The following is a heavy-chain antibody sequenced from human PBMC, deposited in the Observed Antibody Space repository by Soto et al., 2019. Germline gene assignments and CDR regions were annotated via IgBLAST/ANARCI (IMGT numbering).Heavy chain of an antibody. V-gene: IGHV3-23*01. J-gene: IGHJ4*02. CDR3: AKGEWEPVNIKYYFNN. Sequence: EVQLLESGGGLVQPGGSLRLSCAASGFTFSSFAMSWVRQAPGKGLEWVSSISNSGGSAYYADSVKGRFTISRDNSKNTLYLQMNSLRAEDTAVYYCAKGEWEPVNIKYYFNNWGQGTLVPVSS. D-gene: IGHD1-26*01. CDR2: ISNSGGSA. CDR1: GFTFSSFA.